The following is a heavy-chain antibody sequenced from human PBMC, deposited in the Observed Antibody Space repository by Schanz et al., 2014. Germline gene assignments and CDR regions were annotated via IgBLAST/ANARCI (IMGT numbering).Heavy chain of an antibody. CDR2: IIPILGIA. Sequence: QVQLVQSGAEVKKPGSSVKVSCKASGGTFSTYPINWLRQAPGQGLEWMGRIIPILGIANYAQKFQGRVTITADRSTSTAYMELSSLRSEDTAVYYCARDGVDAAAGGNYWGQGTLVTVSS. CDR3: ARDGVDAAAGGNY. CDR1: GGTFSTYP. V-gene: IGHV1-69*04. D-gene: IGHD6-13*01. J-gene: IGHJ4*02.